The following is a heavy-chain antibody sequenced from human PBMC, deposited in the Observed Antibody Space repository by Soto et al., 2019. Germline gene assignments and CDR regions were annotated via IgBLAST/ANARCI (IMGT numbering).Heavy chain of an antibody. CDR3: ARHTLVVDATNSQWVDP. V-gene: IGHV4-34*01. CDR1: GGSFSGYY. Sequence: SETLSLTCAVYGGSFSGYYWSWIRQPPGKGLEWIGEINHSGSTNYNPSLKSRVTISVDTSKNQFSLKLSSVTAADTAVYYCARHTLVVDATNSQWVDPWGQGTLVTVS. J-gene: IGHJ5*02. CDR2: INHSGST. D-gene: IGHD2-15*01.